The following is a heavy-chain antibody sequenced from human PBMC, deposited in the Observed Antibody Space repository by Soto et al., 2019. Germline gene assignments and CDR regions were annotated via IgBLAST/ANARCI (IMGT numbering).Heavy chain of an antibody. D-gene: IGHD6-19*01. J-gene: IGHJ4*02. CDR1: GFTFSSYV. Sequence: QVQLVESGGGVVQPGRSLRLSCAASGFTFSSYVMHWVRQAPGKGLEWVAVISYDGSNKYYADSVKGRFTISRDNSKNTLYLQMNSLRVEDTAVYYCARPETYSSYDYWGQGTLVTVSS. CDR2: ISYDGSNK. V-gene: IGHV3-30-3*01. CDR3: ARPETYSSYDY.